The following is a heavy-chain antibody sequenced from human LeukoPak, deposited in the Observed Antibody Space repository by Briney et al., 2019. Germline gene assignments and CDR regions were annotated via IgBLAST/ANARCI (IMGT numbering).Heavy chain of an antibody. V-gene: IGHV3-48*03. J-gene: IGHJ4*02. CDR3: ASLSGSYFDY. D-gene: IGHD1-26*01. CDR2: ISSSGSTI. CDR1: GFTFSSYE. Sequence: PGGSLRLSCTASGFTFSSYEMNWVRQAPGKGLEWVSYISSSGSTIYYADSVKGRFTISRDNAKNSLYLQMNSLRAEDTAVYHCASLSGSYFDYWGQGTLVTVSS.